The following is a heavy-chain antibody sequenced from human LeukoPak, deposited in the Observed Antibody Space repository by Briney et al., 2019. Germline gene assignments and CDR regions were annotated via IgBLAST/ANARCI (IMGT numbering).Heavy chain of an antibody. CDR3: ARYSGNPNAFDY. D-gene: IGHD1-26*01. J-gene: IGHJ4*02. Sequence: SETLSLTCTVSGGSISNRNYYWGWIRQPPGKGLEWIGNIYYSGTTFYDPSLKSRLTISVDTSASQFSLRLSSVTAADTAVYYCARYSGNPNAFDYWGQGTLVTVSS. V-gene: IGHV4-39*01. CDR2: IYYSGTT. CDR1: GGSISNRNYY.